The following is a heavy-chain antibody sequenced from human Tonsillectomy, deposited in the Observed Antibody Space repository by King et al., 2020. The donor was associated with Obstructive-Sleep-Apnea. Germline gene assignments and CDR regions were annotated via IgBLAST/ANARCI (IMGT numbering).Heavy chain of an antibody. D-gene: IGHD3-22*01. CDR2: ISYDGSNK. CDR1: GFTFSNYA. J-gene: IGHJ4*02. V-gene: IGHV3-30-3*01. Sequence: VQLVESGGGVVQPGRSLRLSCAASGFTFSNYAMHWVRQAPGKGLEWVAVISYDGSNKYYADSVKGRFTISRDNSKNTLYLQMNSLRAEDTAVYYCARDYARITMIVVVSPFDYWGKGTLVTVSS. CDR3: ARDYARITMIVVVSPFDY.